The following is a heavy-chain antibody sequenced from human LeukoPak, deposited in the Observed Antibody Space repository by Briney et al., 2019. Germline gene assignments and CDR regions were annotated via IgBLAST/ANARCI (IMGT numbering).Heavy chain of an antibody. CDR1: GGSISSNNHY. Sequence: SETLSLTYTDSGGSISSNNHYWGWIRQPPGKGLERIGSIYYRGSTYYNPSLKSRVTISVDTSKNQFSLKLSSVTAADTAVYYCARGLRWISSRWFDPWGQGTLVTVSS. V-gene: IGHV4-39*07. J-gene: IGHJ5*02. CDR2: IYYRGST. D-gene: IGHD5-12*01. CDR3: ARGLRWISSRWFDP.